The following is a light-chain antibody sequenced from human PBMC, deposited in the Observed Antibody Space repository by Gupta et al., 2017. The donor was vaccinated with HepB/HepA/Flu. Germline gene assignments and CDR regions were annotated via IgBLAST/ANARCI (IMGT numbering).Light chain of an antibody. CDR2: EVS. Sequence: SALTQPPSASGYVGQSVTISLTGTSRDVGGYNYVSWYQQYPGNAPKLILYEVSNRPSGVPDRFSGSKSGNTAALTVFGLQSEDDAFYYCSAYEPTDVLFGGGTKLTVL. CDR1: SRDVGGYNY. CDR3: SAYEPTDVL. V-gene: IGLV2-8*01. J-gene: IGLJ2*01.